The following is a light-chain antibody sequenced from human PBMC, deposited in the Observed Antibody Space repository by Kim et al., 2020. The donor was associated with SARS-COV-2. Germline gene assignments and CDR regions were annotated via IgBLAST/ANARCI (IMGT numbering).Light chain of an antibody. Sequence: EIVMTQSPATLSVSPGERATLSCRASQSVSSNLARYQQKPGQAPRLLIYGASTRATGIPARFSGSGSGTEFTLTISSLQSEDFAVYYWQQYNNWPPDTFGQGTRLEIK. CDR3: QQYNNWPPDT. V-gene: IGKV3-15*01. J-gene: IGKJ5*01. CDR2: GAS. CDR1: QSVSSN.